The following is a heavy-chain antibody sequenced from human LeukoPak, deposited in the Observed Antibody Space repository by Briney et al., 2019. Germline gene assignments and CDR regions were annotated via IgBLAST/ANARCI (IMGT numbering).Heavy chain of an antibody. CDR3: ARVWFGELDAFDI. J-gene: IGHJ3*02. Sequence: GASVKVSCKASGYTFTGYYMHWVRQAPGQGLEWLGWINPNSGGTNYAQKFQGRVTMTRDTSISTAYMELSRLRSDDTAVYYCARVWFGELDAFDIWGQGTMVTVSS. D-gene: IGHD3-10*01. CDR2: INPNSGGT. CDR1: GYTFTGYY. V-gene: IGHV1-2*02.